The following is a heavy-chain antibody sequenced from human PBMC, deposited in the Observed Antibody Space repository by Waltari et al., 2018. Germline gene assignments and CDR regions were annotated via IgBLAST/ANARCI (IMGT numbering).Heavy chain of an antibody. J-gene: IGHJ6*02. CDR3: AKSQADYVDYYGMAV. D-gene: IGHD4-17*01. CDR2: IIHTGSS. Sequence: LVPKSPKKGLGWIGEIIHTGSSIYNPSRAIRVTTSVDKFNNQFSLNLKSVTAADTAVYYWAKSQADYVDYYGMAVWGQGTTVTVSS. V-gene: IGHV4-4*02.